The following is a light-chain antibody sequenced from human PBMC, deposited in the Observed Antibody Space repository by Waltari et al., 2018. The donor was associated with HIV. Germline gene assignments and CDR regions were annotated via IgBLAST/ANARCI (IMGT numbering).Light chain of an antibody. Sequence: EVVMTQSPASLSVSPGERATLSCRASQSVNSHLAWYQHKPGQDPRLLIYGAATRATGVPSRFSGSGSGTEFTLTISSLQSEDFAVYFCQQYNHWPPYTFGQGTKLEIK. CDR1: QSVNSH. J-gene: IGKJ2*01. CDR2: GAA. CDR3: QQYNHWPPYT. V-gene: IGKV3-15*01.